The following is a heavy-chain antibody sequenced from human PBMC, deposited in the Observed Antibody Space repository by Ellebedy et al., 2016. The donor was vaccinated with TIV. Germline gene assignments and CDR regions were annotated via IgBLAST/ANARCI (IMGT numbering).Heavy chain of an antibody. Sequence: GESLKISCAASGISLRSYAMSWVRQAPGKGLGWVSGISGNGGSTYYADSLKGRFTISRDNSKNTLYLQMNSLRADDPAWYYCAREVEGDQGDMDVWGQGTAVTVS. D-gene: IGHD2-2*01. J-gene: IGHJ6*02. CDR3: AREVEGDQGDMDV. V-gene: IGHV3-23*01. CDR2: ISGNGGST. CDR1: GISLRSYA.